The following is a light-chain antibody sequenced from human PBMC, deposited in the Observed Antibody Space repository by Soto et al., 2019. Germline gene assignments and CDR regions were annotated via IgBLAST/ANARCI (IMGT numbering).Light chain of an antibody. Sequence: EMVLTQSPGTLSLSTGERATLSCRASQSVSSNNLAWYQQRPGQAPRVVIYGASTRATGIPERFSGSGSGTDFTLTISRLEPEDFAVYYCPQYGRFPFTFGPRTKVDIK. J-gene: IGKJ3*01. V-gene: IGKV3-20*01. CDR1: QSVSSNN. CDR3: PQYGRFPFT. CDR2: GAS.